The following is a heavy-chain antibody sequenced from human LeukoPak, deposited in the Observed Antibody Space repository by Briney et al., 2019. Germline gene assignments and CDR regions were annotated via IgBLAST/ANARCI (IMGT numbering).Heavy chain of an antibody. V-gene: IGHV4-39*07. CDR3: MEGVGYGDYVNAFDI. D-gene: IGHD4-17*01. CDR1: GGSISSSSYY. CDR2: IYYSGST. J-gene: IGHJ3*02. Sequence: PSETLSLTCTVSGGSISSSSYYWGWIRQPPGKGLEWIGSIYYSGSTYYNPSLKSRVTISVDTPKNQFSLKLSSVTAADTAVYYCMEGVGYGDYVNAFDIWGQGTMVTVSS.